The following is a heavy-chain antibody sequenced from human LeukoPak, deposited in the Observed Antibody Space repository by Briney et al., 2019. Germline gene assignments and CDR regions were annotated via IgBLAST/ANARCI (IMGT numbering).Heavy chain of an antibody. J-gene: IGHJ4*02. CDR3: ARQKVGRRTSAAGTSGLFDY. V-gene: IGHV4-59*08. CDR2: IYYIGST. D-gene: IGHD6-13*01. CDR1: GGSLSSYY. Sequence: SETLSLTCTVSGGSLSSYYWTWIRQPPGKGLEGIGYIYYIGSTNYSPSLKTRATISVDASKNQFSPKLSSVTAADTAVYYCARQKVGRRTSAAGTSGLFDYWGQGTLVTVSS.